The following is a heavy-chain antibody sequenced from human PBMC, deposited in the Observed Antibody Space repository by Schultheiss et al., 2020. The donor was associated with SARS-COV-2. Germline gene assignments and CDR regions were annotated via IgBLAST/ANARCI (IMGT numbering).Heavy chain of an antibody. CDR1: GYTFIDYH. J-gene: IGHJ6*02. D-gene: IGHD3-3*01. Sequence: ASVKVSCWASGYTFIDYHMHWVRQAPGQGLEWMGWINPNSGDTNYAQKFQGSVTMTRDTSTSAAYMELSRLRSDDTAVYYCARHRGRGISGVIIPSALDVWGQGTTVTVSS. CDR3: ARHRGRGISGVIIPSALDV. CDR2: INPNSGDT. V-gene: IGHV1-2*04.